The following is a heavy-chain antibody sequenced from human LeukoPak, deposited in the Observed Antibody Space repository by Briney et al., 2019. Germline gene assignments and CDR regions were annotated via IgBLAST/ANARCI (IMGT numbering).Heavy chain of an antibody. D-gene: IGHD2-8*01. CDR1: GFALRNYA. J-gene: IGHJ5*02. V-gene: IGHV3-23*01. CDR2: VKSLGDT. Sequence: PGGSLRLSCEASGFALRNYAMTWVRRAPGKGLEWVSSVKSLGDTHYADSVKGRFTISRDNSEDTLYLQMNSLRVEDTAIYFCARCMVLRQGWCNWFGLWGQGTLVTVSS. CDR3: ARCMVLRQGWCNWFGL.